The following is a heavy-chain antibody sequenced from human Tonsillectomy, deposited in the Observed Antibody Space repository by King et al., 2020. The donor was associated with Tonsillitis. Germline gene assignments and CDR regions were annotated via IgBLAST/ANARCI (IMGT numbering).Heavy chain of an antibody. V-gene: IGHV4-39*02. J-gene: IGHJ4*02. CDR1: GGSISSISYY. Sequence: QLQESGPGLVKPSETLSLTCTVSGGSISSISYYWGWIRQPPGKGLEWVGSIYYGGGTYYNPSLKSRVTISVDTSKNQFSLKLRSVTAADTAVYYCARGRIRDFDYWGQGTLVTVSS. D-gene: IGHD2/OR15-2a*01. CDR2: IYYGGGT. CDR3: ARGRIRDFDY.